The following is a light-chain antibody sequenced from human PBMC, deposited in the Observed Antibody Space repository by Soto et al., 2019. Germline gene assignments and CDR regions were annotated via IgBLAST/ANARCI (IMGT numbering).Light chain of an antibody. CDR2: GAS. V-gene: IGKV3-15*01. CDR3: QQYNNWPPDRT. J-gene: IGKJ1*01. Sequence: EIVMTQSPATLSVSPGERATLSCRASQSVGSNLDWYQQKPGQAPRLLIYGASTRATGIPARFSGSGSGTEFTLTIRSLQSEDFAIYFCQQYNNWPPDRTFGQGTKVEIK. CDR1: QSVGSN.